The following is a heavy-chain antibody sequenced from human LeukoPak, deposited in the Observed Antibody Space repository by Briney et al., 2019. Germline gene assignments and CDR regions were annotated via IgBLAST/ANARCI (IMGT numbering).Heavy chain of an antibody. D-gene: IGHD5-24*01. V-gene: IGHV1-8*01. CDR3: ARGRFGWLHAY. Sequence: ASVKVSSKASGYTFSSYDINWVRRATGQGLEWMGWMNTTSDNTGYAQKFQGRVTMTRDTSISTAYMELSSLRSEDTAVYYCARGRFGWLHAYWGQGTLVTVSS. CDR1: GYTFSSYD. J-gene: IGHJ4*02. CDR2: MNTTSDNT.